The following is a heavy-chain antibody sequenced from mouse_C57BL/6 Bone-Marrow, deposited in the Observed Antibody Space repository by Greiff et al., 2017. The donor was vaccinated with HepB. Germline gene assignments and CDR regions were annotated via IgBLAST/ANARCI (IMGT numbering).Heavy chain of an antibody. CDR1: GYTFTSYW. V-gene: IGHV1-5*01. CDR3: TGNYGSSSAWFAY. J-gene: IGHJ3*01. D-gene: IGHD1-1*01. CDR2: IYPGNSDT. Sequence: EVQLQQSGTVLARPGASVKMSCKTSGYTFTSYWMHWVKQRPGQGLEWIGAIYPGNSDTSYNQKFKGKAKLTAVTSASTAYMELSSLTNEDSAVYYCTGNYGSSSAWFAYWGQGTLVTVSA.